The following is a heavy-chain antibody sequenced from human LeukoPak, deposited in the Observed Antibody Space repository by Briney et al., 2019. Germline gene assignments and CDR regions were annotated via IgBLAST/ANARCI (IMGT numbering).Heavy chain of an antibody. CDR2: ISASNGNT. J-gene: IGHJ5*02. V-gene: IGHV1-18*01. D-gene: IGHD2-2*03. CDR1: GYTFTNYG. Sequence: ASVKVSCKASGYTFTNYGINWVRQAPGHGLEWMGWISASNGNTNYAQNVQGRVTMTTDTSPSTAYMELSSLRSEDTAVYYCARDGYCSSTSCPGNWFDPWGQGTLVTVSS. CDR3: ARDGYCSSTSCPGNWFDP.